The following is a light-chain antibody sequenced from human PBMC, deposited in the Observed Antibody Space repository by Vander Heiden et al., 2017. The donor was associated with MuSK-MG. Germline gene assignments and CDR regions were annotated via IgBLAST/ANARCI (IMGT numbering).Light chain of an antibody. Sequence: QSALTQPASVSGSPGQSITISCTGTSSDVGGYNYVSWYQQYPGKAPKLLIFDVSDRPSGVSNRFSGSKSDNTASLTISGLQAEDEADYYCSSYTSSNTLVFGIGTKVTGL. CDR1: SSDVGGYNY. CDR3: SSYTSSNTLV. CDR2: DVS. J-gene: IGLJ1*01. V-gene: IGLV2-14*01.